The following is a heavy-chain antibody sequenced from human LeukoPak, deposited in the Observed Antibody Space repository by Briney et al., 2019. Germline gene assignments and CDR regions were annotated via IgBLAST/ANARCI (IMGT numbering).Heavy chain of an antibody. V-gene: IGHV4-38-2*01. D-gene: IGHD3-22*01. Sequence: GSLRLSCAASGFTFSSYSMNWVRQSPGKGLEWIGSIYHSGSTYSPSLRSRITISVDTSKNQFSLKLSSVTAADTAVYYCAREDYYDSSGYYLDCWGQGTLVTVSS. CDR1: GFTFSSYS. CDR2: IYHSGST. J-gene: IGHJ4*02. CDR3: AREDYYDSSGYYLDC.